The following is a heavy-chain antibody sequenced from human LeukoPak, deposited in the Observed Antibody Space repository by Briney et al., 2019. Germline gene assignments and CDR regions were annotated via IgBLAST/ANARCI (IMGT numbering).Heavy chain of an antibody. CDR2: IYYSGST. CDR1: GGSISSSSYY. D-gene: IGHD1-26*01. CDR3: ARRGRGGSYPFDY. V-gene: IGHV4-39*01. J-gene: IGHJ4*02. Sequence: SETLSLTGTVSGGSISSSSYYWGWIRQPPGQGLEWIGSIYYSGSTYYNPSLNSRVTISVDTSKNQFSLKLSSVTAADTAVYYCARRGRGGSYPFDYWGQRTLVTVSS.